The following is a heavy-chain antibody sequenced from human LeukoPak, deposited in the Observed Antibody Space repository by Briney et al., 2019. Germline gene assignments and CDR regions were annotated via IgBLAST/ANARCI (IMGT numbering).Heavy chain of an antibody. CDR2: ISYDGGNK. Sequence: GGSLRLSCAASGFTFSSYAMHWVRQAPGKGLEWVAVISYDGGNKYYADSVKGRFTISRDNSKNTLYLQMNSLRAEDTAAYYCARDPVGSHYDFWSGYSGYFDYWGQGTLVTVSS. CDR1: GFTFSSYA. J-gene: IGHJ4*02. V-gene: IGHV3-30-3*01. CDR3: ARDPVGSHYDFWSGYSGYFDY. D-gene: IGHD3-3*01.